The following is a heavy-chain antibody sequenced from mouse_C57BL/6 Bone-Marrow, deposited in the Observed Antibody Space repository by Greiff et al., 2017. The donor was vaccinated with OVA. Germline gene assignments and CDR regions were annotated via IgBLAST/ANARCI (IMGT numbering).Heavy chain of an antibody. D-gene: IGHD1-1*01. CDR3: ARDARGSSYLYWYFDV. J-gene: IGHJ1*03. CDR2: SRNKANDYTT. Sequence: EVKLVESGGGLVQSGRSLRLSCATSGFTFSDFYMEWVRQAPGKGLEWIAASRNKANDYTTEYSASVKGRFIVSRDTSQSILYLQMNALRAEDTAIYYCARDARGSSYLYWYFDVWGTGTTVTVSS. CDR1: GFTFSDFY. V-gene: IGHV7-1*01.